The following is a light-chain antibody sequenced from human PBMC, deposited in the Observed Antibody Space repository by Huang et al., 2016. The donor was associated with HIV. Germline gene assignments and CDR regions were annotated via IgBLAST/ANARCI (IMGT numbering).Light chain of an antibody. V-gene: IGKV1-6*02. CDR3: LQDFNYPRT. J-gene: IGKJ1*01. CDR1: QDITND. CDR2: AAS. Sequence: AIQLTQSTSSLSASVGDRVTITCRASQDITNDLGWYQQKPGKAPKILISAASTVRSGVPSRFSGSGSGTDFTLTISSLQPEDFSTYFCLQDFNYPRTFGQGTRVEIK.